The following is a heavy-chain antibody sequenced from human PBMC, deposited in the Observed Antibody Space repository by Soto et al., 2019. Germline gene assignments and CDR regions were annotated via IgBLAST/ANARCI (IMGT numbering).Heavy chain of an antibody. Sequence: QVQLVQSGAEVKKPGASVKVSCKASGYTFTSYGVSWVRQAPGLGLEWMGWISAYNGNTNYAQKVQGRVTMTTDTSTSTAYMELRSLRSADTAVYYCARDRRLRQPNWFDPWGQGTLVTVSS. CDR1: GYTFTSYG. CDR3: ARDRRLRQPNWFDP. V-gene: IGHV1-18*01. CDR2: ISAYNGNT. D-gene: IGHD3-16*01. J-gene: IGHJ5*02.